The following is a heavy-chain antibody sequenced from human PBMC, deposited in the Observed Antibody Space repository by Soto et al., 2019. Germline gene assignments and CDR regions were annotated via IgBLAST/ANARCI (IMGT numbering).Heavy chain of an antibody. D-gene: IGHD6-13*01. Sequence: PSETLSLTCTVSGGSISSNYWTWIRQPPGKGLEWIGYVYNSGSTNYNPSLKSRVTISEDTSKSQFSLKVNSMTAADTAVYYCARYRREAVAGYTLDDWGQGILVTVSS. V-gene: IGHV4-59*01. CDR2: VYNSGST. CDR1: GGSISSNY. J-gene: IGHJ4*02. CDR3: ARYRREAVAGYTLDD.